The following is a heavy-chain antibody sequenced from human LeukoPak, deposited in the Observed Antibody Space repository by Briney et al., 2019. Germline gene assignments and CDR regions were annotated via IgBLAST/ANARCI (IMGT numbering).Heavy chain of an antibody. CDR1: GVSFSGYY. CDR3: ARRSPVEYCSSTSCYAGWFDP. D-gene: IGHD2-2*01. Sequence: PSETLSLTCAVYGVSFSGYYWSWIRQPPGKGLEWIGEINHSGSTNYNPSLKSRVTISVDTSKNQFSLRLSSVTAADTAVYYCARRSPVEYCSSTSCYAGWFDPWGQGTLVTVSS. V-gene: IGHV4-34*01. CDR2: INHSGST. J-gene: IGHJ5*02.